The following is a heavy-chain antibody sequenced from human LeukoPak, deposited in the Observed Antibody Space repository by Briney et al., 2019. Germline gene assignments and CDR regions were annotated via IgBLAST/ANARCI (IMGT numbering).Heavy chain of an antibody. Sequence: SQTLSLTCTVSAGSLSSVSDDWSWIRQPPGKGLEWIGYIYYSGSTNYNHYLKSRVNISVDTSKNQFSLKLSSVTAADTAVYYCARIGHEDYYFDYWGQGTLVTVSS. CDR2: IYYSGST. V-gene: IGHV4-61*01. CDR1: AGSLSSVSDD. CDR3: ARIGHEDYYFDY. J-gene: IGHJ4*02.